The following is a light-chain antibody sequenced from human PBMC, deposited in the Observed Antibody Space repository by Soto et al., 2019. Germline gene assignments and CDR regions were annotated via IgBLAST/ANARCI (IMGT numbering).Light chain of an antibody. CDR3: QQRSNWLIT. CDR2: GAS. Sequence: EIVLTQSPGTLSLSPGERATLSCRASQSVSNNYLAWYQQKPGQAPRLLIYGASSRATGIPDRFSGSGSGTDFTLTISSLEPEDFAVYYCQQRSNWLITFGQGTRLEIK. CDR1: QSVSNNY. V-gene: IGKV3D-20*02. J-gene: IGKJ5*01.